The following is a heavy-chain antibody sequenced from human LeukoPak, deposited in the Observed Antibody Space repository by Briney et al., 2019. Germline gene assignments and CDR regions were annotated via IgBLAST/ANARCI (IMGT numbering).Heavy chain of an antibody. CDR1: GFTCSDYS. V-gene: IGHV3-48*02. CDR2: ISNDRSSV. D-gene: IGHD2-21*01. J-gene: IGHJ4*02. CDR3: ARDTDWSFDY. Sequence: PGGSLRLSCATSGFTCSDYSMNWVRQAPGKGPEWISYISNDRSSVADSVKGRFTISRDNAENSLFLQMNSLRDEDTAGYYCARDTDWSFDYWGQGILVTVSS.